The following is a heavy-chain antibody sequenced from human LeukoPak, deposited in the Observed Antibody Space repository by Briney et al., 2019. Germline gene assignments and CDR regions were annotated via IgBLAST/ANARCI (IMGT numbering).Heavy chain of an antibody. CDR1: GFTFSSYA. D-gene: IGHD2/OR15-2a*01. V-gene: IGHV3-23*01. CDR3: AKDARAQVDPFHFDY. Sequence: GGSLRLSCAASGFTFSSYAMSWVAQAPGKGVEWVSAISGSGGNTYYADSVKGRFTISRDNSKNTLYLQMNTLRAEDTAVYYCAKDARAQVDPFHFDYWGQGTLVTVSS. J-gene: IGHJ4*02. CDR2: ISGSGGNT.